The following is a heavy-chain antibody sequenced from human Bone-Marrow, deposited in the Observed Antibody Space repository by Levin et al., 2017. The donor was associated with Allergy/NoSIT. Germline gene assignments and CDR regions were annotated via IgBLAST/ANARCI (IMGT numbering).Heavy chain of an antibody. CDR3: ARAAYYEFVWGSFRFFDH. V-gene: IGHV4-30-4*01. CDR1: GGSLTNGDYY. Sequence: SPTLSLTCAVSGGSLTNGDYYWSWIRQSPGKGLEWIGYIYYSGSTYYNPSLKSRVLISIDTSENQFSLKLKSVTAADTAVYFCARAAYYEFVWGSFRFFDHWGQGSLVTVSS. CDR2: IYYSGST. D-gene: IGHD3-16*02. J-gene: IGHJ4*02.